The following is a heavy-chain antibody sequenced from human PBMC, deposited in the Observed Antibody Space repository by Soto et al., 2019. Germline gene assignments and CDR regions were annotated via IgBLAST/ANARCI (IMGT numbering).Heavy chain of an antibody. D-gene: IGHD7-27*01. J-gene: IGHJ6*02. CDR1: GFTFNKYW. CDR2: IQQVGSEK. Sequence: EVQLLESGGGLVQPGGSLRLSCAASGFTFNKYWMTWVRQAPGKGLEWVANIQQVGSEKYYVDSVKGRFTISRDNADNSLYLQMNGLRAEDTAVYYCALGRTGLDVWGQGTTVTVSS. CDR3: ALGRTGLDV. V-gene: IGHV3-7*01.